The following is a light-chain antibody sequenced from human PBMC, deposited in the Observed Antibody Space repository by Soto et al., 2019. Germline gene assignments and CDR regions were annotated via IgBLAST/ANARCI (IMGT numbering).Light chain of an antibody. V-gene: IGKV1-6*01. J-gene: IGKJ4*01. CDR2: SAS. Sequence: IQMTQSPSSLSASVGDRVTITCRASQGGRDDVGWYQQKPGKAPKLLIYSASTLQSGVPSRFSGSGSGTDSTLTISGLQPEDFADYYCLKENSYPLTFGGGTKVEIK. CDR3: LKENSYPLT. CDR1: QGGRDD.